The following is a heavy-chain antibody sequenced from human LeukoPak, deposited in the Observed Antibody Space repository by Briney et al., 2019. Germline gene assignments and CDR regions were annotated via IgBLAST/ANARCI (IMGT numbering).Heavy chain of an antibody. V-gene: IGHV3-48*02. CDR2: ISSSSSTI. CDR3: ARELNTAIDY. Sequence: GGSLRLSCAASGFTFSSYAMSWVRQAPGKGLEWVSYISSSSSTIYYADSVKGRFTVSRDNAKNSLYLQMNSLRDEDTAVYYCARELNTAIDYWGQGTLVTVSS. J-gene: IGHJ4*02. D-gene: IGHD5-18*01. CDR1: GFTFSSYA.